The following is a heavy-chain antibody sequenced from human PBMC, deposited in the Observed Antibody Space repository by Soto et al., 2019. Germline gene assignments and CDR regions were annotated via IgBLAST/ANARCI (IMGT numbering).Heavy chain of an antibody. Sequence: PVKLSCKAPRGTFNSYAISWVRQAPGHGLEWMRGIIPMSGTANYAQKFQGRVTITADESTSTADMELSSLRSEDTAVYYCARSLGGSISVEIFYDYYYGMDVWGQGTTVTAP. D-gene: IGHD2-2*01. CDR3: ARSLGGSISVEIFYDYYYGMDV. J-gene: IGHJ6*02. V-gene: IGHV1-69*13. CDR2: IIPMSGTA. CDR1: RGTFNSYA.